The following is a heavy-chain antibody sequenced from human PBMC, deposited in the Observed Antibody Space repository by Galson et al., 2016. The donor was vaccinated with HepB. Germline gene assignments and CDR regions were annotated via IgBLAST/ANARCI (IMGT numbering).Heavy chain of an antibody. CDR3: ARLVGFRTWDWFDP. Sequence: SLRLSCAASGFTFDSYAMSWVRHAPGKGLVWVSRINSDGSSSSYADSVKGRFTISRDNAKNTLYLEMNSLRAEDTATYYCARLVGFRTWDWFDPWGQGTLVTVSS. V-gene: IGHV3-74*01. J-gene: IGHJ5*02. CDR1: GFTFDSYA. CDR2: INSDGSSS. D-gene: IGHD1-26*01.